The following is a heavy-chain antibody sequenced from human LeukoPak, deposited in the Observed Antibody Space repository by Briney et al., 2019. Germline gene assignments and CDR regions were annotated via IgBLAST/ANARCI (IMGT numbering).Heavy chain of an antibody. CDR2: INPNSGGT. CDR3: ARDERYDSSGYPFDY. D-gene: IGHD3-22*01. V-gene: IGHV1-2*02. J-gene: IGHJ4*02. CDR1: GYTFTGYY. Sequence: VASVKVSCKASGYTFTGYYMHWVRQAPGQGLEWMGWINPNSGGTNYAQKFQGRVTMTRDTSISTAYIELSRLRSDDTAVYYCARDERYDSSGYPFDYWGQGTLVTVSS.